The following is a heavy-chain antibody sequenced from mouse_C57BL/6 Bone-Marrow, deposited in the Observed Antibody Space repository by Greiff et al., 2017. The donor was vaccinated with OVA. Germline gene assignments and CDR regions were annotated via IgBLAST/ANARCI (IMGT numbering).Heavy chain of an antibody. CDR1: GFNIKDDY. J-gene: IGHJ1*03. CDR3: TLGRSSYVNWYFDV. Sequence: DVKLQESGAELVRPGASVKLSCTASGFNIKDDYMHWVKQRPEQGLEWIGWIDPENGDTEYASKFQGKATITADPSSNTAYLQLSSLTSEDTAVYYCTLGRSSYVNWYFDVWGTGTTVTVSS. V-gene: IGHV14-4*01. CDR2: IDPENGDT. D-gene: IGHD1-1*01.